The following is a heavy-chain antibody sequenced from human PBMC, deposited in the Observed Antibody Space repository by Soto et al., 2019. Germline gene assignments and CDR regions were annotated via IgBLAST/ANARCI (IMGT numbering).Heavy chain of an antibody. J-gene: IGHJ5*02. V-gene: IGHV4-59*01. D-gene: IGHD2-15*01. CDR3: ARDLKEYCSDGKCNWFDP. CDR2: ISYSGST. CDR1: GASIITYY. Sequence: SETLSLTCTVSGASIITYYWSWILQPPGKGLEWIGYISYSGSTNYNPSLKSRVTISFDASKNEISLQVRSATAADAAVYYCARDLKEYCSDGKCNWFDPWGQGTLVTVS.